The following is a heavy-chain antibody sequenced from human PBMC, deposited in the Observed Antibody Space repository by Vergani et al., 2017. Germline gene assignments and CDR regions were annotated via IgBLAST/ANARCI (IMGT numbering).Heavy chain of an antibody. Sequence: QVQLLESGPGLVKTSGTLSLPCAVSGGSISSSNWWSWVRQPPGKGLEWFGEIYHSGSTYYNPSLKSRVTISVDKSKNQFSLKLSSVTAADTAVYYCAKRFTMVRGITPAPFDYWGQGTLVTVSS. V-gene: IGHV4-4*02. CDR1: GGSISSSNW. CDR2: IYHSGST. CDR3: AKRFTMVRGITPAPFDY. D-gene: IGHD3-10*01. J-gene: IGHJ4*02.